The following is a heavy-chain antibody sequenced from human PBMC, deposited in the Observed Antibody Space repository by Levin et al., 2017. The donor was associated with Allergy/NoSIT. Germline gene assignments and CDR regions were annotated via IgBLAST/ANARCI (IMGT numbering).Heavy chain of an antibody. CDR2: VYPGDSDT. CDR1: GYIFTNYW. V-gene: IGHV5-51*01. D-gene: IGHD6-13*01. CDR3: ARVSHSNGWYPHGNSFDK. Sequence: GESLKISCKTSGYIFTNYWIGWVRQTPGKGLEWVGIVYPGDSDTRYSPSFQGQITISADKSNTTTSLQWTSLPASDSARYFCARVSHSNGWYPHGNSFDKWGQGTLVTVSS. J-gene: IGHJ4*02.